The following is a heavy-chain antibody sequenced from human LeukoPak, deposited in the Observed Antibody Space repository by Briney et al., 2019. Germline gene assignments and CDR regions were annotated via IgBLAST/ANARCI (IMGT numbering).Heavy chain of an antibody. J-gene: IGHJ4*02. CDR3: AKAAGYSSGWYVGDYFDY. D-gene: IGHD6-19*01. CDR2: ISGSGGST. CDR1: GFTFSSYA. V-gene: IGHV3-23*01. Sequence: QTGGSLRLSCAASGFTFSSYAMSWVRQAPGKGLEWVSAISGSGGSTYYADSVKGRFTISRDNSKNTLYLQMNSLRAEDTAVYYCAKAAGYSSGWYVGDYFDYWGQGTLVTVSS.